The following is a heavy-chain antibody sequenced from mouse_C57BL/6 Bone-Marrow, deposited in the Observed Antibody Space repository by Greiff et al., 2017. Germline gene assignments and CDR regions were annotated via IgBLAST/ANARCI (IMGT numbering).Heavy chain of an antibody. V-gene: IGHV5-17*01. J-gene: IGHJ1*03. CDR3: ARDDGPFGV. Sequence: EVMLVESGGGLVKPGGSLKLSCEASGFTFSDYGMHWVRQAPEQGLEWVAYISSGSSTIYYADTVKGRFTISIDNAKDTLFLQMTSLRSEDTAMYYCARDDGPFGVWGTGTTVTVSS. CDR2: ISSGSSTI. D-gene: IGHD2-3*01. CDR1: GFTFSDYG.